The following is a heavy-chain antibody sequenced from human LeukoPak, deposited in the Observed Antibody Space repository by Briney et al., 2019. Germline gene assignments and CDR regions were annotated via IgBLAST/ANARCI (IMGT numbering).Heavy chain of an antibody. D-gene: IGHD5-24*01. V-gene: IGHV3-21*01. Sequence: PGGSLRLSCAASGFTFDKYFIHWVRQAPGKGLDWVSSISGTSTYIDYADSVKGRFTISRDNAKNSLYLQMNSLRVEDTAVYYCVRDHQLRDPGCWGQGTLVTVSS. CDR3: VRDHQLRDPGC. CDR1: GFTFDKYF. J-gene: IGHJ4*02. CDR2: ISGTSTYI.